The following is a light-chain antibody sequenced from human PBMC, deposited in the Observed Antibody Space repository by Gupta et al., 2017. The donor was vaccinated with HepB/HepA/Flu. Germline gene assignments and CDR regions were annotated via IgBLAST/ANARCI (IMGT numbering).Light chain of an antibody. V-gene: IGKV1-5*03. CDR2: RAA. J-gene: IGKJ1*01. CDR1: EGIGDW. CDR3: QQYNAYPWT. Sequence: DIQMSQSPSTLSASVGDRVTITCRASEGIGDWVAWYQQKPGNAPKLLIYRAASLETGVPSRFSGSRSGTEFTLTFSSLQPDDFAVYYCQQYNAYPWTFGLGTKVDFK.